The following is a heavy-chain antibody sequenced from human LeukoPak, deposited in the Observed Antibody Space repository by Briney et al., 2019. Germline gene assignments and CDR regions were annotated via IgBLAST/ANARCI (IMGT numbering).Heavy chain of an antibody. CDR1: GYTFTSYY. Sequence: ASVKVSCKASGYTFTSYYMHWVRQAPGQGLEWMGIINPSGGSTSYAQKFQGRVTMTRDTSTSTVYMELSSLRSEDTAVYYCTRAGGLTTVKGLGLDYFDYWGQGTLVTVSS. D-gene: IGHD4-11*01. J-gene: IGHJ4*02. CDR2: INPSGGST. V-gene: IGHV1-46*01. CDR3: TRAGGLTTVKGLGLDYFDY.